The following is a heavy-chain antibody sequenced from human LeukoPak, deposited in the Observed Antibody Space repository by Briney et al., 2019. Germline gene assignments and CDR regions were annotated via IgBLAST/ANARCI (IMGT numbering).Heavy chain of an antibody. J-gene: IGHJ4*02. Sequence: GGSLRLSCAASGFTFSDYYMSWIRQAPGKGLEWVSYISSSGSTIYYADSVKGRFTISRDNAKNSLYLQMNSLRAEDTAVYYCAGEGIVATIPFDYWGQGTLVTVSS. V-gene: IGHV3-11*01. CDR1: GFTFSDYY. CDR2: ISSSGSTI. D-gene: IGHD5-12*01. CDR3: AGEGIVATIPFDY.